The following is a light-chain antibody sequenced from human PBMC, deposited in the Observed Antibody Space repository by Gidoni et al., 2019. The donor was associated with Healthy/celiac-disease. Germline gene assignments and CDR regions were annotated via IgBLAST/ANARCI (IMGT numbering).Light chain of an antibody. J-gene: IGKJ5*01. V-gene: IGKV3-11*01. CDR1: QSVSNY. CDR3: QQRSNWPV. Sequence: EIVLTQSPATLSLSPGERATLSCRASQSVSNYLAWYQQKPGQAPRHLIYDASNRATGIPARFSGSGSGTDFTLTISSLEPEDFAVYYCQQRSNWPVFGQGTRLEIK. CDR2: DAS.